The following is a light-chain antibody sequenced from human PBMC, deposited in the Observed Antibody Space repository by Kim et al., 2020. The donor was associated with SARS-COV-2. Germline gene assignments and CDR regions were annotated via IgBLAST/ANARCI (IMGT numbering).Light chain of an antibody. CDR1: RLGSYS. J-gene: IGLJ1*01. CDR2: GKP. CDR3: RSRDTRDNHLYV. V-gene: IGLV3-19*01. Sequence: LGQTISIPGTGDRLGSYSASWYQQTPRQAPVLVIYGKPNRPAGIPARFSGSSSGGTASFTITEAQAEDEADYYCRSRDTRDNHLYVFGAETKVTVL.